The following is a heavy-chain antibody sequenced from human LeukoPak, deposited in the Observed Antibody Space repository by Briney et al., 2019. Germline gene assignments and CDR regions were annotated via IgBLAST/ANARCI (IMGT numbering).Heavy chain of an antibody. CDR3: VRDRELNY. CDR2: IYNSGST. J-gene: IGHJ4*02. CDR1: GGSISIYY. D-gene: IGHD1-26*01. V-gene: IGHV4-59*01. Sequence: SETLSLTCTVSGGSISIYYWSWIRQPPGKGLEWIGYIYNSGSTDYNPSLKSRVTISADTSKNQFSLRLSSVTAADTAVYYCVRDRELNYWGQGTLVTVSS.